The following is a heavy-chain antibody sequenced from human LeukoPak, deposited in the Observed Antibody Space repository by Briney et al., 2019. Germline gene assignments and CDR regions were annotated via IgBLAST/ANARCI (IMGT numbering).Heavy chain of an antibody. CDR2: IHDRN. Sequence: GGSLRLSCAASGFTFSSYAMHWVRQAPGKGLEWVSTIHDRNYYSDSVKGRFTISRDNSRSTLYLQMDSLRAEDTAVYYCAKDQPTDGYNSIWGRGTLVTVSS. D-gene: IGHD5-24*01. J-gene: IGHJ4*02. V-gene: IGHV3-23*01. CDR1: GFTFSSYA. CDR3: AKDQPTDGYNSI.